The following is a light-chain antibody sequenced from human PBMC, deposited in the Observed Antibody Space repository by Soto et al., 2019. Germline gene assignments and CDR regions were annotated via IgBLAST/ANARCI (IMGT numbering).Light chain of an antibody. J-gene: IGKJ1*01. CDR2: GAS. CDR3: QQYGSSPRT. Sequence: EIVLAQSPGTLSLSPGERATLSCRASQSVTNSFLAWYQQKPGQAPRLLIYGASSRATGIPDRFGGSGSGTEFTLTISRLEPEDFAVYYCQQYGSSPRTFGQGTKVDIK. V-gene: IGKV3-20*01. CDR1: QSVTNSF.